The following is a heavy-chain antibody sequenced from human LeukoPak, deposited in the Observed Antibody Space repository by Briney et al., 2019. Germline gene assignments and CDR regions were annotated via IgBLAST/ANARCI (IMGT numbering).Heavy chain of an antibody. D-gene: IGHD3-3*01. J-gene: IGHJ4*02. CDR3: ARDRRSDDFWSGTD. V-gene: IGHV1-18*01. Sequence: ASVTVSFKGSGYTFTSYGISWVRQAPGQGLEWMGWNSTNNGNINYAQKFRGRVTITTDTFTGTVYMELRSLTSDDTAVYYCARDRRSDDFWSGTDWGQGTLVTVSS. CDR2: NSTNNGNI. CDR1: GYTFTSYG.